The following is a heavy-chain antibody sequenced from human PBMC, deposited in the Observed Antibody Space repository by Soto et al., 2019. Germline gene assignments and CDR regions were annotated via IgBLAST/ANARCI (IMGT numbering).Heavy chain of an antibody. CDR3: AREAPGGDAFDI. CDR2: INPNSGGT. V-gene: IGHV1-2*02. CDR1: GYTFTGYY. Sequence: GASVKVSCKASGYTFTGYYMHWVRQAPGQGLEWMGWINPNSGGTNYAQKFQGRVTMTRDTSISTAYMELSRLRSDDMAVYYCAREAPGGDAFDIWGQGTMVTVSS. D-gene: IGHD3-16*01. J-gene: IGHJ3*02.